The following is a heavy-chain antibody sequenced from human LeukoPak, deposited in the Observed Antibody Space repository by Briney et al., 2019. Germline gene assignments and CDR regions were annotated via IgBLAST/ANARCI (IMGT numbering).Heavy chain of an antibody. D-gene: IGHD4-23*01. CDR2: IRRKTDGETT. CDR3: AKGKLLDY. CDR1: GFTFSNVW. J-gene: IGHJ4*02. Sequence: GGSLRLSCAASGFTFSNVWMSWVRQVPGKGLEWVGRIRRKTDGETTDHAAPVKGRFTISRDDSKNTLYLQMNSLRAEDTAVYYCAKGKLLDYWGQGTLVTVSS. V-gene: IGHV3-15*01.